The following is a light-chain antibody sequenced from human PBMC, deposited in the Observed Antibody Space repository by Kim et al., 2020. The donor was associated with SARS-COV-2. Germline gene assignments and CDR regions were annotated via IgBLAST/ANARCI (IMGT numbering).Light chain of an antibody. J-gene: IGKJ2*01. CDR1: QSIATY. CDR3: QQSYSIGPHT. V-gene: IGKV1-39*01. Sequence: DIQMTQSPSSLSASVGDRVTITCRASQSIATYLKWYQQKSGKAPDLLIYDASSLQRGVPSRFSGSGYGTHFTLTISNLQAEDFATYYCQQSYSIGPHTFGQGTKVDIK. CDR2: DAS.